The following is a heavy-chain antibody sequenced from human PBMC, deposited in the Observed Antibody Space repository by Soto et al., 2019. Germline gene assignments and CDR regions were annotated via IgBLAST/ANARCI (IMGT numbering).Heavy chain of an antibody. Sequence: EVQLVESGGGLVQPGGSLRLSCAASGFTFSSYSMNWVRQAPGKGLEWVSYISRSSNTIYYTDSVKGRFTISRDNAKNSLHLQMNSLRDEDTAVYYCARDVGYYYDSSGYYRFDYWGQGTLVTVSS. J-gene: IGHJ4*02. D-gene: IGHD3-22*01. CDR3: ARDVGYYYDSSGYYRFDY. CDR2: ISRSSNTI. V-gene: IGHV3-48*02. CDR1: GFTFSSYS.